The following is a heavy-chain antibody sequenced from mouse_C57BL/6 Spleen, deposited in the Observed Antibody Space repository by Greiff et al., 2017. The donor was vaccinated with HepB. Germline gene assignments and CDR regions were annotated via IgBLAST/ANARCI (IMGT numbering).Heavy chain of an antibody. CDR2: INPDNGGT. CDR1: GYTFTDYN. J-gene: IGHJ3*01. V-gene: IGHV1-22*01. CDR3: ARLGDGYSWFAY. Sequence: EVQLQQSGPELVKPGASVKMSCKASGYTFTDYNMHWVKQSHGKSLEWIGYINPDNGGTSYNQKFKGKATLTVNKSSSTAYMELRSLTSEDSAVYYCARLGDGYSWFAYWGQGTLVTVSA. D-gene: IGHD2-3*01.